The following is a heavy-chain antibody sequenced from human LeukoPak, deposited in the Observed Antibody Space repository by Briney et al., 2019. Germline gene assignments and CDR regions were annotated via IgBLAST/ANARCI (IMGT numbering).Heavy chain of an antibody. CDR3: AKDSFSHNGIFDALDI. Sequence: GGSLRLSCAASGFTFSSFGMSWVRQAPGKGLEWVSSISGGPVYYADSVKGRFTISRDNSKNTLFLQMNSLRAEDTAIYYCAKDSFSHNGIFDALDIWGQGTMVTVSS. CDR2: ISGGPV. J-gene: IGHJ3*02. V-gene: IGHV3-23*01. CDR1: GFTFSSFG. D-gene: IGHD2-8*01.